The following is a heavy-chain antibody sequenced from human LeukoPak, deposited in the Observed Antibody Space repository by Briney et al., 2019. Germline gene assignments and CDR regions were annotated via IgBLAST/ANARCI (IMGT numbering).Heavy chain of an antibody. CDR3: ERGAVRGLGVCFDF. J-gene: IGHJ4*02. Sequence: GASVKVSCKTSGYTFTDYMHWVRQAPGQGLAWMGWINPNSGATFYAQNFQGRVTMTRDTSISTAYMELSSLRSDDTAVYFCERGAVRGLGVCFDFWGQGTLVTVSS. CDR2: INPNSGAT. V-gene: IGHV1-2*02. D-gene: IGHD3-10*01. CDR1: GYTFTDY.